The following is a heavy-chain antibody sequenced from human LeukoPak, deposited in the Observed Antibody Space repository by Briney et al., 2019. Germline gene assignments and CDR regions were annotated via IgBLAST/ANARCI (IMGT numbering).Heavy chain of an antibody. CDR2: FDPEDGET. D-gene: IGHD6-6*01. J-gene: IGHJ4*02. V-gene: IGHV1-24*01. CDR1: GYTLTELS. Sequence: ASVKVSCKVSGYTLTELSMHWVRQAPGKGLEWMGGFDPEDGETIYAQKFQGRVTMTRDTSTSTAYMELSSLRSEDTAVYYCARDSRESIAARPLFYFDYWGQGTLVTVSS. CDR3: ARDSRESIAARPLFYFDY.